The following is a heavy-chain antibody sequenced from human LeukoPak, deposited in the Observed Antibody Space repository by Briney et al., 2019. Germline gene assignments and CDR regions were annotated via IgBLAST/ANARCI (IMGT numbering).Heavy chain of an antibody. CDR3: AKDPGDFWSASHYYFDY. D-gene: IGHD3-3*01. J-gene: IGHJ4*02. Sequence: QPGGSLRLSCAASGFTFSNYAMSWVRQAPGKGLEWVSAISGRGGSTYYADSVKGRFTISRDNSKNTLYLQMNSLRAEDTAVYYCAKDPGDFWSASHYYFDYWGQGTLVTVSS. CDR1: GFTFSNYA. V-gene: IGHV3-23*01. CDR2: ISGRGGST.